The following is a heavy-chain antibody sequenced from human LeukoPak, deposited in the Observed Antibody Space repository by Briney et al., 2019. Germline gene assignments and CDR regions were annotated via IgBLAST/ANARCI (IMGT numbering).Heavy chain of an antibody. Sequence: GASVKVSCKASGYTFTGYYMHWVGQAPAQGREWMGWSNPNSGGTNYAHKFQGRGTMTRDTSISTDYMELSRLRSDDTAVYYCARDNSWDIVVVPAASNWFDPWGQGTLVTVSS. CDR1: GYTFTGYY. CDR3: ARDNSWDIVVVPAASNWFDP. D-gene: IGHD2-2*01. J-gene: IGHJ5*02. V-gene: IGHV1-2*02. CDR2: SNPNSGGT.